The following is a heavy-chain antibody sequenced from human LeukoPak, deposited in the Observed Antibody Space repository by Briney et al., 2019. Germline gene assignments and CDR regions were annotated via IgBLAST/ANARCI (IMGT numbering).Heavy chain of an antibody. D-gene: IGHD5-12*01. CDR2: ISYDGSNK. Sequence: GGSLRLSCAASGFTFSSYAMHWVRQAPGKGLEWVAVISYDGSNKYYADSVKGRFTISRDNSKNTLYLQMNSLRAEDTAVHYCAREWGSGVATSWGQGTLVTVSS. CDR1: GFTFSSYA. V-gene: IGHV3-30-3*01. J-gene: IGHJ4*02. CDR3: AREWGSGVATS.